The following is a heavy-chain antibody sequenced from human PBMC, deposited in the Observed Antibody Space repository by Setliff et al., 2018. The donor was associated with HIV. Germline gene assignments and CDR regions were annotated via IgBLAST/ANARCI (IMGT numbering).Heavy chain of an antibody. J-gene: IGHJ3*02. CDR3: ARRGVFDAFDI. Sequence: ASVKVSCKASGYTFTGYAISWVRQAPGQGLEWLGWISAYNGDTNYAQKVQGRVSMTIDTSTSTAYVELRSLRSDDMAVYYCARRGVFDAFDIWGQGTMVTVSS. D-gene: IGHD6-13*01. V-gene: IGHV1-18*03. CDR2: ISAYNGDT. CDR1: GYTFTGYA.